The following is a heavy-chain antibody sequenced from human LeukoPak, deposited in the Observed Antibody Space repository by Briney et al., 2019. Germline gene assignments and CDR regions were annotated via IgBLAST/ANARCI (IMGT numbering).Heavy chain of an antibody. CDR2: INHSGST. Sequence: SETLSLTCAVYGGSFSGYYWSWIRQPPGKGLEWIGEINHSGSTNYNSSLKSRVTISVDTSKNQFSLKLRSVTAADTAVYYCARVVSGSYQSGLWYYYYYMDVWGKGTTVTVSS. CDR1: GGSFSGYY. V-gene: IGHV4-34*01. J-gene: IGHJ6*03. D-gene: IGHD1-26*01. CDR3: ARVVSGSYQSGLWYYYYYMDV.